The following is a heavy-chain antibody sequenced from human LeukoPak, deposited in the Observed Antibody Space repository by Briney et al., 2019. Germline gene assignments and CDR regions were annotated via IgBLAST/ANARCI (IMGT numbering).Heavy chain of an antibody. D-gene: IGHD1-1*01. CDR2: IYQSEST. J-gene: IGHJ5*02. CDR1: GYSISSGYY. CDR3: ARVVVQLGDWFDP. V-gene: IGHV4-38-2*01. Sequence: PSETLSLTCAVSGYSISSGYYWGWIRQPPGKGLEWIESIYQSESTYYNPSLKSRVTLSLDTSKNQFSLTLSSVTAADTAVYSCARVVVQLGDWFDPWGQGTLVTVSS.